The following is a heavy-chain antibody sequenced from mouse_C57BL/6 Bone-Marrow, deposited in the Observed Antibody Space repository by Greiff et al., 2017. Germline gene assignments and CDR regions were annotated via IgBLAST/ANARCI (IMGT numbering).Heavy chain of an antibody. D-gene: IGHD2-1*01. Sequence: VQLQQSGPELVKPGASVKISCKASGYTFTDYYMNWVKQSHGKSLEWIGDINPNNGGTSYNQKFKGKATLTVDKSSSTAYMELRSLTSEDSAVYYCARRFYSYYFDYWGQGTTLTVSS. CDR1: GYTFTDYY. V-gene: IGHV1-26*01. J-gene: IGHJ2*01. CDR3: ARRFYSYYFDY. CDR2: INPNNGGT.